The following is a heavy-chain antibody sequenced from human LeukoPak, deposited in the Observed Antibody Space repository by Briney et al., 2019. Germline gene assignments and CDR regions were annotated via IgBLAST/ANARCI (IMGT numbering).Heavy chain of an antibody. D-gene: IGHD4-11*01. CDR2: IIPILGIA. Sequence: APVKVSCSASRATFSTSAISRVRQSPGQGLEWMGRIIPILGIANYTQKFPGRVTITADKSTSTAYMELSRLRSEDTAVYYCARGDTETTEAHYYYGMDVWGQGTTVTVSS. J-gene: IGHJ6*02. CDR3: ARGDTETTEAHYYYGMDV. CDR1: RATFSTSA. V-gene: IGHV1-69*04.